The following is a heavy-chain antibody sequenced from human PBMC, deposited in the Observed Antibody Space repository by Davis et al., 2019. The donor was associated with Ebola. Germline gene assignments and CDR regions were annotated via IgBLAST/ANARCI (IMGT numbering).Heavy chain of an antibody. CDR2: ISSSSSYI. CDR3: AREYSSSYWFDP. CDR1: GFTFSSYS. D-gene: IGHD6-6*01. V-gene: IGHV3-21*01. J-gene: IGHJ5*02. Sequence: GESLKISCAASGFTFSSYSMNWVRQAPGKGLEWVSSISSSSSYIYYADSVKGRFTISRDNAKNSLYLQMNSLRAEDTAVYYCAREYSSSYWFDPWGQGTLVTVSS.